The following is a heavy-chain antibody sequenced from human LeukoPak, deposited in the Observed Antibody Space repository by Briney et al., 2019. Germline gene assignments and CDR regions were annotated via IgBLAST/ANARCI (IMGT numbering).Heavy chain of an antibody. J-gene: IGHJ4*02. CDR2: IYYSGST. CDR1: SGSINNYY. CDR3: ARLDSIHLITY. D-gene: IGHD3-16*01. V-gene: IGHV4-59*04. Sequence: PSETLSLTCSVSSGSINNYYWNWIRQPPGKGLEWIGTIYYSGSTYYNPSLKSRVTISVDTSKNQFSLKLSSVTAADTAVYYCARLDSIHLITYWGQGTLVTVSS.